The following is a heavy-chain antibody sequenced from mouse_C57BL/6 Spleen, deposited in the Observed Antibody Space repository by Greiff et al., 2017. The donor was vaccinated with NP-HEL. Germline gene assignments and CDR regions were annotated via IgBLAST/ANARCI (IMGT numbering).Heavy chain of an antibody. V-gene: IGHV1-82*01. Sequence: LVESGPELVKPGASVKISCKASGYAFSSSWMNWVKQRPGKGLEWIGRIYPGDGDTNYNGKFKGKATLTADKSSSTAYMQLSSLTSEDSAVYFCASYDYDYYFDYWGQGTTLTVSS. D-gene: IGHD2-4*01. CDR2: IYPGDGDT. CDR3: ASYDYDYYFDY. CDR1: GYAFSSSW. J-gene: IGHJ2*01.